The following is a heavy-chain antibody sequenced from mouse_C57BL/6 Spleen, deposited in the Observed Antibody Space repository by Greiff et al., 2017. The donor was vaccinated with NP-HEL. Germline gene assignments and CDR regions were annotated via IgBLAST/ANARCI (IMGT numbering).Heavy chain of an antibody. Sequence: VQLQESGPELVKPGASVKISCKASGYAFSSSWMNWVKQRPGKGLEWIGRIYPGDGDTNYNGKFKGKATLTADKSSSTAYMQLSSLTSEDSAVYFCARPYGYDAMDYWGQGTSVTVSS. CDR1: GYAFSSSW. V-gene: IGHV1-82*01. D-gene: IGHD1-1*02. CDR2: IYPGDGDT. CDR3: ARPYGYDAMDY. J-gene: IGHJ4*01.